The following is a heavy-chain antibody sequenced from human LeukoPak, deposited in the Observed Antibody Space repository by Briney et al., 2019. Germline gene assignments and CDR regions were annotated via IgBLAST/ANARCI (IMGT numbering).Heavy chain of an antibody. CDR1: GGSFSCYY. CDR3: ARRRPRGTMVRGVIYYLYGMDV. Sequence: SETLSLTCAVYGGSFSCYYWSWIRQPAGRGLEWIGEINNRGSTNYNPSLKNQVTISVDTPMNQFPLKLSSVTAADTAVYYCARRRPRGTMVRGVIYYLYGMDVWGQGTTVTVSS. CDR2: INNRGST. J-gene: IGHJ6*02. V-gene: IGHV4-34*01. D-gene: IGHD3-10*01.